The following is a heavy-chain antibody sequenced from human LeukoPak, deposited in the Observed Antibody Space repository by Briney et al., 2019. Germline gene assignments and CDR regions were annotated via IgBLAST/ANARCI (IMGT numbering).Heavy chain of an antibody. CDR2: IWYDGSNK. D-gene: IGHD4-17*01. Sequence: GRSLRLSCAASGFTFSSYGMHWVRQAPGKGLEWVAVIWYDGSNKYYADSVKGRFTISRDNSKNTLYLQMNSLRAEDTAVYYCARVYYGDYGDYGMDVWGQGTTVTVSS. CDR1: GFTFSSYG. J-gene: IGHJ6*02. V-gene: IGHV3-33*01. CDR3: ARVYYGDYGDYGMDV.